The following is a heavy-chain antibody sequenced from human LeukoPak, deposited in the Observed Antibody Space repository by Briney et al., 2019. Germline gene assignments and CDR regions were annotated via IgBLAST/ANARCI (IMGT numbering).Heavy chain of an antibody. CDR2: ISYDGSNK. V-gene: IGHV3-30*04. Sequence: PGGSLRLSCAASGFTFSSYAMHWVRQAPGKGLEWVAVISYDGSNKYYADSVKGRFTISRDNSKNTLYLQMNSLRAEDTAVYYCTRTYYDSSAVPNWFDPWGQGTLVTVSS. D-gene: IGHD3-22*01. CDR3: TRTYYDSSAVPNWFDP. CDR1: GFTFSSYA. J-gene: IGHJ5*02.